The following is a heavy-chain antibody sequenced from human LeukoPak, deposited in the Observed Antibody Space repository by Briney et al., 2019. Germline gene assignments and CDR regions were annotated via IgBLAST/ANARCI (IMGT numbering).Heavy chain of an antibody. Sequence: GGSLRLSWAASGFTFSSYWMSWVRQAPGKGLEWVANINQDGSEKYYVDCVKGRFTISRDNAKNSLYLQMNSLRAEDTAVYYCARNPPGPAAGDYWGQGTLVTVSS. CDR2: INQDGSEK. CDR3: ARNPPGPAAGDY. V-gene: IGHV3-7*01. J-gene: IGHJ4*02. CDR1: GFTFSSYW. D-gene: IGHD6-13*01.